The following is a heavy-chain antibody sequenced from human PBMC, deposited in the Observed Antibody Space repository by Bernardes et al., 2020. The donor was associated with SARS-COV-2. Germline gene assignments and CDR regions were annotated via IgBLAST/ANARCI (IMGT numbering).Heavy chain of an antibody. CDR2: IYYSGST. CDR1: GGSISSYY. D-gene: IGHD3-3*01. J-gene: IGHJ2*01. Sequence: SETLSLTCTVSGGSISSYYWSWIRQPPGKGLEWIGYIYYSGSTNYNPSLKSRVTISVHTSKNQFSLKLSSVTAADTAVYYCARVPGDITIFGVVISYFDLWGRGTLVTVSS. V-gene: IGHV4-59*01. CDR3: ARVPGDITIFGVVISYFDL.